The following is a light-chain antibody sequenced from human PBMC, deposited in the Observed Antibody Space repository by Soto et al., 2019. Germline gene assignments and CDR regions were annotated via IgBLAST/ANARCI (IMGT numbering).Light chain of an antibody. CDR2: NNN. CDR3: AAWDDSLNGYV. CDR1: SSNIGTNA. J-gene: IGLJ1*01. Sequence: QSALTQPPSASGTPVQRVTISCSGGSSNIGTNAVNWYQQLPGTAPKLLTYNNNQRPSGVPDRFSGSKSGTSASLAISGLQSEDEADYYCAAWDDSLNGYVFGTGTKVTVL. V-gene: IGLV1-44*01.